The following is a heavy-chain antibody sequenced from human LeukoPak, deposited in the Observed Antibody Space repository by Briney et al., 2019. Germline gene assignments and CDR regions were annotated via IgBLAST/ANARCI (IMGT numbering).Heavy chain of an antibody. Sequence: SETLSLTCAVYGGSFSVYYWSWIRQPPGKGLEWIGEINHSGSTNYNPSLKSRVTISVDTSKNQFSLKLSSVTAADTAVYYCARDGLWRPAAARRPFDYWGQGTLVTVSS. CDR2: INHSGST. D-gene: IGHD2-2*01. CDR3: ARDGLWRPAAARRPFDY. J-gene: IGHJ4*02. CDR1: GGSFSVYY. V-gene: IGHV4-34*01.